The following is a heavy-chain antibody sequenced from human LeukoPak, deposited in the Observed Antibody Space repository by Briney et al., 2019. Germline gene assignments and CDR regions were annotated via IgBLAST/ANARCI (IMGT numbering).Heavy chain of an antibody. D-gene: IGHD4-23*01. Sequence: PGGSLRLSCAASGFTFSDYYMTWIRQAPGKGLEWVSYITNSGSSIYYADSVKGRFAISRDNAKNSLFLQMNSLRADDTAVYYCARGGGNCDYWGQGTLVTVSS. CDR3: ARGGGNCDY. CDR2: ITNSGSSI. J-gene: IGHJ4*02. V-gene: IGHV3-11*01. CDR1: GFTFSDYY.